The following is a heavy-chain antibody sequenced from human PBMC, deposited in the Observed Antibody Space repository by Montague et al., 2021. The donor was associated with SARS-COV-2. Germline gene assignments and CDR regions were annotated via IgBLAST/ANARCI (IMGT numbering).Heavy chain of an antibody. V-gene: IGHV4-34*01. Sequence: SETLSLTCAVYGGSFGDDHWSWIRQPPGKGLEWIGYIRQSGRTNYNPSXXSRVTISVDTSKNQFSLKLTSVTAADTGLYFCARGHLSVSMIVVVFTSASYYFDYWGQGAQVTVSS. CDR1: GGSFGDDH. CDR3: ARGHLSVSMIVVVFTSASYYFDY. J-gene: IGHJ4*02. D-gene: IGHD3-22*01. CDR2: IRQSGRT.